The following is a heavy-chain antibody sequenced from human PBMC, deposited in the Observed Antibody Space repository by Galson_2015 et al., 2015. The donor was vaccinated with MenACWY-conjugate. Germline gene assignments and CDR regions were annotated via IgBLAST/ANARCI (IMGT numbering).Heavy chain of an antibody. CDR2: TYYRSQWHN. Sequence: CAISGDSVSGNIAAWNWVRQSPSRGLEWLGRTYYRSQWHNYYAPSVKGRITINPDTSKNQFSLQLNSVTPEDTAVYYCARDLGYMDVWDKGTTVTVSS. J-gene: IGHJ6*03. V-gene: IGHV6-1*01. CDR3: ARDLGYMDV. CDR1: GDSVSGNIAA.